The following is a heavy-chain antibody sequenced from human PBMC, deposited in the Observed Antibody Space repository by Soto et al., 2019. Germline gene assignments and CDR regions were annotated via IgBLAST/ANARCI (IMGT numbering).Heavy chain of an antibody. Sequence: GGSLRLSCAASGFTFSSNWMSWVRQAPGKGLEWVANIKQDGSEKYYVDSVKGRFTISRDNAKNSLYLQMNSLRAEDTAVYYCARGTSYSNYVILDYYYYMDVWGKGTTVTVSS. J-gene: IGHJ6*03. CDR3: ARGTSYSNYVILDYYYYMDV. CDR2: IKQDGSEK. CDR1: GFTFSSNW. D-gene: IGHD4-4*01. V-gene: IGHV3-7*01.